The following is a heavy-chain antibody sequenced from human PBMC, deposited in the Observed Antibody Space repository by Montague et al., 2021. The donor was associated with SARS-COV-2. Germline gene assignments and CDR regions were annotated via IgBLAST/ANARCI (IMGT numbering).Heavy chain of an antibody. CDR3: ARQPLGYDFVYYYYGMDV. Sequence: CAISGDSVSSNRAAWNWIRQAPQRRLEWLGRTYYRYKWYNDYAVSVKSRITINPDTSKNQFSLQLNSVTPEDTAVYYCARQPLGYDFVYYYYGMDVWGQGTTVTVSS. CDR2: TYYRYKWYN. J-gene: IGHJ6*02. V-gene: IGHV6-1*01. CDR1: GDSVSSNRAA. D-gene: IGHD5-12*01.